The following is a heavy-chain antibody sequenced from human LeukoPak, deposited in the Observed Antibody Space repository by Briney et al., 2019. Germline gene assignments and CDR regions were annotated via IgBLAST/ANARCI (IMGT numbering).Heavy chain of an antibody. V-gene: IGHV5-51*01. J-gene: IGHJ4*02. CDR2: IYPDDSDT. CDR3: ARFAYSSGWYIGPFGY. CDR1: GYTFSSYW. D-gene: IGHD6-19*01. Sequence: KPGESLKISCKGSGYTFSSYWIGLVRQMPGKVLEWMGIIYPDDSDTRYSPSFQGQVTILVDKSINTSNLQWSSLAASAPALYYCARFAYSSGWYIGPFGYWGQGTLVTVSS.